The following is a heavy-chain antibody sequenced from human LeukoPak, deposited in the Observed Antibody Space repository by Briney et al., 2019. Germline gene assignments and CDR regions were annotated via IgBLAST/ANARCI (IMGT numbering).Heavy chain of an antibody. CDR1: GFTVSSNY. V-gene: IGHV3-53*01. Sequence: GGSLRLSCAVSGFTVSSNYMSWVRQTPGKGLEWVSVLYSGGTTYYASSVKGRFIVSRDNSKNTLYLQMSSLKASDTAMYYCARSYSYCSSTSCSYVDYWGQGTLVTVSS. CDR2: LYSGGTT. D-gene: IGHD2-2*01. J-gene: IGHJ4*02. CDR3: ARSYSYCSSTSCSYVDY.